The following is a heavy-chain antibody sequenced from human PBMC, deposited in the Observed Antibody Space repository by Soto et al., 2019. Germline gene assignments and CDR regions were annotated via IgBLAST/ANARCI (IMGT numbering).Heavy chain of an antibody. Sequence: GGSLRLSCAASGFTFSSYAMSWVRQAPGKGLEWVSAISGSGGSTYYADSVKGRFTISRDNSKNTLYLQMNSLRAEDTAVYYCAKLKGVVWFGELLFRGQGTLVTVSS. V-gene: IGHV3-23*01. CDR3: AKLKGVVWFGELLF. CDR2: ISGSGGST. J-gene: IGHJ4*02. CDR1: GFTFSSYA. D-gene: IGHD3-10*01.